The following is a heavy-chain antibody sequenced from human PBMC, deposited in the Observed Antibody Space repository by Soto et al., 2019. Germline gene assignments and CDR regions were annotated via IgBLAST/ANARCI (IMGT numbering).Heavy chain of an antibody. CDR1: GYTFTTYG. D-gene: IGHD3-10*01. V-gene: IGHV1-18*04. CDR3: ARDSSGRGVFDY. J-gene: IGHJ4*02. Sequence: QVQLVQSGAEVKKPGASVKVSCKASGYTFTTYGISWVRQAPGQGLEWMGWISANNGVTNYAQKLQGRVTMITDTSTSTVYMELRSLRSDDTAVYYCARDSSGRGVFDYWGQGTPATVSS. CDR2: ISANNGVT.